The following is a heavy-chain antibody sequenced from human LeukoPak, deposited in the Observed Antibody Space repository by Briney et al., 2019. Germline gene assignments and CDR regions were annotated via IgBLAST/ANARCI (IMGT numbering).Heavy chain of an antibody. D-gene: IGHD1-1*01. CDR3: ARRGGTPGDAFDI. CDR2: ISYDGSNK. Sequence: AGRSLRLSCAASGFTFSSYAMHWVRQAPGKGLEWVAVISYDGSNKYYADSVKGRFTISRDNSKNTLYLQMNSLRAEDTAVYYCARRGGTPGDAFDIWGQGTMVTVSS. CDR1: GFTFSSYA. J-gene: IGHJ3*02. V-gene: IGHV3-30-3*01.